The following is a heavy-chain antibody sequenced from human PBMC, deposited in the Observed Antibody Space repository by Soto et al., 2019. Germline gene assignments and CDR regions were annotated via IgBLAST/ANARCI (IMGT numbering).Heavy chain of an antibody. CDR2: IIPIFGTA. CDR1: GATFSSYA. J-gene: IGHJ4*02. V-gene: IGHV1-69*13. Sequence: SVKVSCKTSGATFSSYAITWVRQAPGQGLEWMGGIIPIFGTANYAQKFQGRVTITADESTSTAYMELSSLRSEDTAVYYCARGGMATIIPFDYWGQGTLVTVSS. CDR3: ARGGMATIIPFDY. D-gene: IGHD5-12*01.